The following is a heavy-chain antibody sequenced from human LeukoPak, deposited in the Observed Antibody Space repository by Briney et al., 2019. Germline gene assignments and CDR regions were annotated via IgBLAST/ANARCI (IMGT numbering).Heavy chain of an antibody. Sequence: HSETLSLTCAVSGNSISSGYYWGWIRQPPGKGLEWIGTIYHSGSTSYNPSLKSRVTISVDTSENQFSLRLSSVTAADTAVYYCARESDSGGFSNYWGQGILVTVSS. J-gene: IGHJ4*02. V-gene: IGHV4-38-2*01. CDR1: GNSISSGYY. CDR2: IYHSGST. D-gene: IGHD3-22*01. CDR3: ARESDSGGFSNY.